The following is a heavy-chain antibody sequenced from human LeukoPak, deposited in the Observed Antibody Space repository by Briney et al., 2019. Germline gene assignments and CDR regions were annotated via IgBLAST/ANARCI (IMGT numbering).Heavy chain of an antibody. CDR1: GFTFSSYA. D-gene: IGHD2-2*01. J-gene: IGHJ4*02. CDR3: ARAQEGYCSSTSCPNPIDY. CDR2: ISGSGGST. Sequence: GGSLRLSCAASGFTFSSYAMSWVRQAPGKGLEWVSAISGSGGSTYYADSVKGRFTIPRDNAKNSLYLQMNSLRAEDTAVYYCARAQEGYCSSTSCPNPIDYWGQGTLVTVSS. V-gene: IGHV3-23*01.